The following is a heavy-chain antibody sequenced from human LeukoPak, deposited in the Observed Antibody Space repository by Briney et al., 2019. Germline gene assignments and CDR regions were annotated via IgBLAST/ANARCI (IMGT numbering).Heavy chain of an antibody. CDR3: ATYGDSRRRDWYFDL. V-gene: IGHV3-33*01. Sequence: PGRSLRLSCAASGLIFSSYGMHWVRQAPGKGLEWVAVIWYDGSNKFYADSVKGRFTISRDNSKNTLYLQMNSLRAEDTAVYYCATYGDSRRRDWYFDLWGRGTLVTVSS. J-gene: IGHJ2*01. D-gene: IGHD4-17*01. CDR2: IWYDGSNK. CDR1: GLIFSSYG.